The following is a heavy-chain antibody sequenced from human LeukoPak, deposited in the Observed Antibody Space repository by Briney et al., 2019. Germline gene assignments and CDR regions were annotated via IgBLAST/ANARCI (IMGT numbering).Heavy chain of an antibody. D-gene: IGHD2-2*01. CDR1: GFAFSSYA. CDR2: VNARGYST. V-gene: IGHV3-23*01. J-gene: IGHJ4*02. Sequence: GGSLRLSCAASGFAFSSYAMSWARQDPGKGLEWVSAVNARGYSTYYADSVKGRFTISRDNSKNTVFLQMSSLRVEDTAVYYCANLGSSELRVPASQGNWGQGTLVTVSS. CDR3: ANLGSSELRVPASQGN.